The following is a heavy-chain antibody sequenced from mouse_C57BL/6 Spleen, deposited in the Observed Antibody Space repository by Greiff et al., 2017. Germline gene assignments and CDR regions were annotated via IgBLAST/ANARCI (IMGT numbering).Heavy chain of an antibody. CDR1: GFTFSSYA. D-gene: IGHD2-3*01. Sequence: EVQRVESGEGLVKPGGSLKLSCAASGFTFSSYAMSWVRQTPEKRLEWVAYISSGGDYIYYADTVKGRFTISRDNARNTLYLQMSSLKSEDTAMYYCTIYDGYYGYAMDYWGQGTSVTVSS. CDR2: ISSGGDYI. J-gene: IGHJ4*01. V-gene: IGHV5-9-1*02. CDR3: TIYDGYYGYAMDY.